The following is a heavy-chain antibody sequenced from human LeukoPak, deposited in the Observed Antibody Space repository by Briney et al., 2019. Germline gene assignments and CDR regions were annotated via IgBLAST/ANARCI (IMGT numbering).Heavy chain of an antibody. J-gene: IGHJ4*02. Sequence: SETLSLTCTVSGGSISSGGYYWSWIRQPPGKGLEWIGEINHSGSTNYNPSLKSRVTISVDTSKNQFSLKLSSVTAADTAVYYCARGPEKDYDFWSGYYYYFDYWGQGTLVTVSS. D-gene: IGHD3-3*01. CDR2: INHSGST. CDR3: ARGPEKDYDFWSGYYYYFDY. V-gene: IGHV4-39*07. CDR1: GGSISSGGYY.